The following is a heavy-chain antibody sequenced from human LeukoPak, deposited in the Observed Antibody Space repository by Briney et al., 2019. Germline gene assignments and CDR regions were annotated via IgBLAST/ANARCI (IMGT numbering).Heavy chain of an antibody. CDR3: ARGPGIAAAGTVDYYYYMDV. CDR2: IYYSGST. CDR1: GGSISSSSYY. J-gene: IGHJ6*03. Sequence: SETLSLTCTVSGGSISSSSYYWGWIRQPPGKGLEWIGSIYYSGSTYYNPSLKSRVTISVDTSKNQFSLKLSSVTAADTAVYYCARGPGIAAAGTVDYYYYMDVWGKGTTVTVPS. D-gene: IGHD6-13*01. V-gene: IGHV4-39*07.